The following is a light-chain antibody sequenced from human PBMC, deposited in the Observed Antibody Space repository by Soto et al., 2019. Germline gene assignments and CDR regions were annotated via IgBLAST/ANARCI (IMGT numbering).Light chain of an antibody. CDR2: GAS. CDR3: QQYGSSPLT. CDR1: QSFNSIY. V-gene: IGKV3-20*01. J-gene: IGKJ5*01. Sequence: EIVLTQSPGTLSLSPGERATLSCRASQSFNSIYLAWYQQKPGQAPRLLIYGASNRATGIPDRFSGSGSGTDFTLTISRLEPEDFAVYFCQQYGSSPLTFGQGTRLEIK.